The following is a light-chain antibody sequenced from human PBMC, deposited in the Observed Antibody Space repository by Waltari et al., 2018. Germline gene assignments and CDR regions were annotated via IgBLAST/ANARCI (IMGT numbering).Light chain of an antibody. CDR1: QSVLSRSDNNNY. V-gene: IGKV4-1*01. Sequence: DIVMTQSPDSLAVSLGERATINCKSSQSVLSRSDNNNYLACHQQKPGQPPKLLISWSSTRESGVPDRCSDSGSGTDFTLTISSLQAEDVAVYYCQQHYSDPLTFGGGTKVEIK. CDR2: WSS. CDR3: QQHYSDPLT. J-gene: IGKJ4*01.